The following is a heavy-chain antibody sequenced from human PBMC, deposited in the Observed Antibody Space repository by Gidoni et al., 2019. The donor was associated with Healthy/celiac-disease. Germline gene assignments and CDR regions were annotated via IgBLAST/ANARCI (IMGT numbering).Heavy chain of an antibody. V-gene: IGHV3-21*01. CDR2: ISSSGSTI. D-gene: IGHD6-19*01. CDR3: ARDLGIAVAGSYFDY. CDR1: GFSFSSYS. J-gene: IGHJ4*02. Sequence: EVQLVESGGGLVKPGGSLRLSCAASGFSFSSYSMNWVRQAPGKGLEWVSSISSSGSTIYYADSVKGRFTISRDNAKNSLYLQMNSLRAEDTAVYYCARDLGIAVAGSYFDYWGQGTLVTVSS.